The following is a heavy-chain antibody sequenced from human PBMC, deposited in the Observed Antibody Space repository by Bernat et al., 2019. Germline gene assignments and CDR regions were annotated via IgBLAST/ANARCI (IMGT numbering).Heavy chain of an antibody. CDR2: IYYSGST. V-gene: IGHV4-59*01. CDR1: GGSISSYY. CDR3: ARGFYYFDY. J-gene: IGHJ4*02. Sequence: QVQLQESGPGLVKPSETLSLTCTVSGGSISSYYWSWIRQPPGKGLEWIGYIYYSGSTNYNPSLKSPVTISVDTSKNQFSLKLSSVTAADTAVYYCARGFYYFDYWGQGTLVTVSS.